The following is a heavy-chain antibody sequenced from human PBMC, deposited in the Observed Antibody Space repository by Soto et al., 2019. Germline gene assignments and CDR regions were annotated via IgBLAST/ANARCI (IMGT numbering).Heavy chain of an antibody. J-gene: IGHJ6*01. V-gene: IGHV1-69*13. CDR1: GCTFSNSA. D-gene: IGHD5-18*01. CDR2: FLPIFGTP. CDR3: ATRAEALDTVIIKGVAL. Sequence: SVKGSCKASGCTFSNSAIIWVRQAPGQGLEWMGGFLPIFGTPNYAQKFQGRLTISADEFSSTAYMALNILRSEATAVYYCATRAEALDTVIIKGVALWGQGAGVTV.